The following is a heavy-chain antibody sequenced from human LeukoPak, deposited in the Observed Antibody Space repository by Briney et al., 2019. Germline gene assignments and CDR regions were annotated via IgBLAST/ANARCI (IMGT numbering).Heavy chain of an antibody. CDR2: IYYSGDT. V-gene: IGHV4-39*07. D-gene: IGHD3-22*01. Sequence: SETLSLTCTVSGGSISGSSYYWGWIRQPPGKGLEWIGNIYYSGDTYYNPSLKSRLTMSVDTSNNQFSLKLSSVTAADTAVYYCARGLYDSSGYDAFDIWGQGTRVTVSS. CDR1: GGSISGSSYY. CDR3: ARGLYDSSGYDAFDI. J-gene: IGHJ3*02.